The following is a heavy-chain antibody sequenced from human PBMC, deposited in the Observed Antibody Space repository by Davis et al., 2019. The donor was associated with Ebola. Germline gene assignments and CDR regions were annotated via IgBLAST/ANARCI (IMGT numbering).Heavy chain of an antibody. J-gene: IGHJ5*02. Sequence: SETLSLTCALYGGSFTGYFWSWIRQPPGKGMEWIGQISQGGVTNYNPSLKSRVTISMDTSKNQFYLRLDSVTAADTAVFYCARTAMTSISDLGLGYNYFDPWGQGTLVNVST. CDR3: ARTAMTSISDLGLGYNYFDP. V-gene: IGHV4-34*01. CDR2: ISQGGVT. D-gene: IGHD2-21*02. CDR1: GGSFTGYF.